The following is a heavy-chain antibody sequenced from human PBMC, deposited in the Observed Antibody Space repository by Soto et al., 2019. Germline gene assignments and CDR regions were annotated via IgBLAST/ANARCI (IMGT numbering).Heavy chain of an antibody. J-gene: IGHJ5*02. CDR2: IYHSGST. CDR1: GGSIRSGGYY. Sequence: SETLSLTCTVSGGSIRSGGYYWSWIRQHPGKGLEWIGHIYHSGSTYYNPSLKSRVSISVDTSKNQFSLKLSSVTAADTAVYYCASGGRYCSSTSCYSWNNWFDPWGQGTLVTVSS. CDR3: ASGGRYCSSTSCYSWNNWFDP. V-gene: IGHV4-31*03. D-gene: IGHD2-2*01.